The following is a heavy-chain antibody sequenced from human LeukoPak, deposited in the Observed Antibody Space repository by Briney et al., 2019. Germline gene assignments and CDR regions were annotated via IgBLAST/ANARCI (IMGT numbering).Heavy chain of an antibody. D-gene: IGHD5-18*01. CDR2: INTNTGNP. CDR1: GYTFTSYA. J-gene: IGHJ1*01. Sequence: ASVKVSCKASGYTFTSYAMNWVRQAPGQGLEWMGWINTNTGNPTYAQGFTGRFVFSLDTSVSTSYLQISSLKAEDTAVYYCARAMDTAMGTWRNFQHWGQGTLVTVSS. CDR3: ARAMDTAMGTWRNFQH. V-gene: IGHV7-4-1*02.